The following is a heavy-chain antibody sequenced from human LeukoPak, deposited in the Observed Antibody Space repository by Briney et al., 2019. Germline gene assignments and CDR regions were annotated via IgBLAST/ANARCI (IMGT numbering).Heavy chain of an antibody. CDR2: TSGSGRST. CDR3: AKDSKTMVRGVIVDY. J-gene: IGHJ4*02. D-gene: IGHD3-10*01. V-gene: IGHV3-23*01. Sequence: PGGSLRLSCAASGFTFSNYAMTWVRQAPGKGLEWVSTTSGSGRSTYYADSVKGRFTISRDNSKNTLYLQMNSLRAEDTAVYYCAKDSKTMVRGVIVDYWGQGTLVTVSS. CDR1: GFTFSNYA.